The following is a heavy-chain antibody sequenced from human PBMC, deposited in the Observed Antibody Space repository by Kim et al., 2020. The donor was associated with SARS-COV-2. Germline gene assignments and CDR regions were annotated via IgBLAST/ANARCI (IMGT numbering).Heavy chain of an antibody. J-gene: IGHJ4*02. CDR1: GGSFSGYY. CDR3: ASTRGYSYGYVPY. D-gene: IGHD5-18*01. V-gene: IGHV4-34*01. Sequence: SETLSLTCAVYGGSFSGYYWSWIRQPPGKGLEWIGEINHSGSTNYNPSLKSRVTISVDTSKNQFPLKLSSVTAADTAVYYCASTRGYSYGYVPYWGQGTL. CDR2: INHSGST.